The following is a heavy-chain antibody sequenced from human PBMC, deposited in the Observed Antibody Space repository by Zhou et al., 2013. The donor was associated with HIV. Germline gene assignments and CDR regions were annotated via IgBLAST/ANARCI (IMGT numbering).Heavy chain of an antibody. V-gene: IGHV1-69*04. J-gene: IGHJ4*02. D-gene: IGHD2-15*01. CDR2: VIPLHDVA. CDR3: ARSSAGGISDF. CDR1: GGTFSNSA. Sequence: QVQLVQSGAEVKKPGSSVKVSCKTSGGTFSNSAISWVRQAPGQGLEWMGRVIPLHDVANYAQNFQGRATITADKSTDTAYMELSSLRSEDTAIYYCARSSAGGISDFWGQGTLVTVSS.